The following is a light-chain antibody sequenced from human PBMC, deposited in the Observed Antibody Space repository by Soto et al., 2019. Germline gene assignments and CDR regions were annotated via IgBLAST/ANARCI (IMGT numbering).Light chain of an antibody. CDR3: SSYTTANTYV. J-gene: IGLJ1*01. Sequence: QAVVTQPASVSGSPGQSITISCTGTSSDVGGYKYVSWYQQHPGKAPKLMIYEVSNRPSGVSHRFSGSKSGNTASLTISGLQAEDEADYYCSSYTTANTYVFGTGTKLTVL. CDR1: SSDVGGYKY. V-gene: IGLV2-14*01. CDR2: EVS.